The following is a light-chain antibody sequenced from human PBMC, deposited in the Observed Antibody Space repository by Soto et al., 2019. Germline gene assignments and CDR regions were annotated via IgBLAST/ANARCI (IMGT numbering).Light chain of an antibody. CDR1: QSVSSSY. CDR3: QQYDVSPPIT. J-gene: IGKJ5*01. CDR2: GIS. V-gene: IGKV3-20*01. Sequence: IVLTQSPGTLSLSPGERVTLSCRASQSVSSSYLAWYQQKPGQAPRLLIYGISTRANGIPDRFSGSGSGTDFTLTISRLEPEDYAVYYCQQYDVSPPITFGQGTRLEI.